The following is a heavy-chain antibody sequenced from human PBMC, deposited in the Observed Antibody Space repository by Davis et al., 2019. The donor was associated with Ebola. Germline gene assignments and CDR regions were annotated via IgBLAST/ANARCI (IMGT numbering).Heavy chain of an antibody. D-gene: IGHD4-17*01. Sequence: AASVKVSCKASGGTFSSYAISWVRQAPGQRLEWMGGIIPVFATTNYAQKFQGRVTITADESTSTAYMELSSLGSEDTAVYYCARDRASRYGEFDYWGQGTLVTVSS. V-gene: IGHV1-69*13. CDR2: IIPVFATT. J-gene: IGHJ4*02. CDR3: ARDRASRYGEFDY. CDR1: GGTFSSYA.